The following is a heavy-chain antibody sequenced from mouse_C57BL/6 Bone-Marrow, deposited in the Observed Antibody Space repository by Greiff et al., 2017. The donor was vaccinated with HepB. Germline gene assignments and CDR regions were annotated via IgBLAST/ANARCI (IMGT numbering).Heavy chain of an antibody. Sequence: VQLQQPGPELVKPGASVKIPCKASGYTFTDYNMAWVKQSHGKSLEWIGDINPNNGSTIYNQKFKGKATLTVDKSSSTAYMELRSLTSEDTAVYDCARGGGNSYYFDYWGQGTTLTVSS. V-gene: IGHV1-18*01. CDR3: ARGGGNSYYFDY. J-gene: IGHJ2*01. D-gene: IGHD1-1*01. CDR2: INPNNGST. CDR1: GYTFTDYN.